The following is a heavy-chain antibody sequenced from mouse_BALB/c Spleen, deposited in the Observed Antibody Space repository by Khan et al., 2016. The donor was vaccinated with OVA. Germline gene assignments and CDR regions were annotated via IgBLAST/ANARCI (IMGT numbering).Heavy chain of an antibody. Sequence: LQQSGPDLVEPSQSLSLTCTVTGYSFTSGYSWHWIRQFPGNKLEWMGYIHYSGSTNYTPSLKSRFSITRDTSKNQFFLQLNSVTTEDTATYYCARDYYGNWYFDVWGAGTTVTVSS. V-gene: IGHV3-1*02. CDR1: GYSFTSGYS. D-gene: IGHD1-2*01. J-gene: IGHJ1*01. CDR3: ARDYYGNWYFDV. CDR2: IHYSGST.